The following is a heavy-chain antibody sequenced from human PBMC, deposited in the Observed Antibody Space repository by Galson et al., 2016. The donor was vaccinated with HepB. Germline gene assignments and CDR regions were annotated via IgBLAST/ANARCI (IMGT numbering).Heavy chain of an antibody. D-gene: IGHD6-19*01. CDR1: GFTFHDYT. J-gene: IGHJ4*02. Sequence: SLRLSCAASGFTFHDYTMHWVRQAPGKGLEWVSSISWNGGGIYYADSVKGRFTIPRDNAQNSLYLQMNSLRDEDTALYYCAKDFFTAGTPIFDYWGQGTLVTVSS. CDR3: AKDFFTAGTPIFDY. V-gene: IGHV3-9*01. CDR2: ISWNGGGI.